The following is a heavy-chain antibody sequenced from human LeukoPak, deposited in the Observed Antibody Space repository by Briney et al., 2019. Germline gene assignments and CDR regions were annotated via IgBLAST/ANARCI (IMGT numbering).Heavy chain of an antibody. CDR3: ATHPPKVCTGGSCTDY. CDR2: FDPEDGET. Sequence: ASVKVSCKVSGYTLTELSMHWVRQAPGKGLEWMGGFDPEDGETIYAQKFQGRVTMTEDTSTDTAYMELSSLRSEDTAVYYCATHPPKVCTGGSCTDYWGQGTLVTVSS. D-gene: IGHD2-15*01. CDR1: GYTLTELS. V-gene: IGHV1-24*01. J-gene: IGHJ4*02.